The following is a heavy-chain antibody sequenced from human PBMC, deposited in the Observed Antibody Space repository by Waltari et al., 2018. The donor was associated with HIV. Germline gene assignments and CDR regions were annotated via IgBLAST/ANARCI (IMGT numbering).Heavy chain of an antibody. CDR2: IKQDGSEK. V-gene: IGHV3-7*03. D-gene: IGHD3-3*01. CDR1: GFTFSSYW. Sequence: EVQLVESGGGLVQPGGSLRLSCAASGFTFSSYWMSWVRQAPGKGLEWVANIKQDGSEKYYVDSVKGRFTISRDNAKNSLYLQMNSLRAEDTAVYYCANFGDASGNWFDPWGQGTLVTVSS. J-gene: IGHJ5*02. CDR3: ANFGDASGNWFDP.